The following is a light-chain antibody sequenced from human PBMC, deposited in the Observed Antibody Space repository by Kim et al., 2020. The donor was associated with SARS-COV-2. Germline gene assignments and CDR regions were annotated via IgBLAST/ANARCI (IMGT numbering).Light chain of an antibody. CDR3: SSYTTNNIFYV. J-gene: IGLJ1*01. V-gene: IGLV2-14*03. CDR1: SSDIGAYHW. Sequence: QSITISRIGTSSDIGAYHWVAWYQQPPGKVPTLIIYDVSNRPSGVSNRFSGSQSGNTASLTISGLQAEDEADYYCSSYTTNNIFYVFGTGTKVTVL. CDR2: DVS.